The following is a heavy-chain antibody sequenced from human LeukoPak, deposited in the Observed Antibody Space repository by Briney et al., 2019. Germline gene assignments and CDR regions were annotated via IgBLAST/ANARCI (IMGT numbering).Heavy chain of an antibody. V-gene: IGHV1-18*01. CDR2: IGAYNGNT. CDR3: ARDRSIAARPDYDY. J-gene: IGHJ4*02. D-gene: IGHD6-6*01. CDR1: GYTFTSYG. Sequence: GASVKVSCKASGYTFTSYGISWVRQAPGQGLEWMGWIGAYNGNTNYAQKLQGRVTMTTDTSTSTAYMELRSLRSDDTAVYYCARDRSIAARPDYDYWGQGTLVTVSS.